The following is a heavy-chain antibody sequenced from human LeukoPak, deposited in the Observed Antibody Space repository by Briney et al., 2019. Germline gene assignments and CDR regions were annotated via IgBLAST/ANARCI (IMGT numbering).Heavy chain of an antibody. V-gene: IGHV3-48*03. CDR2: ISSSGSTI. Sequence: PGGPLRLSCAASGFTFSSYEMNWVRQAPGKGLEWVSYISSSGSTIYYADSVKGRFTISRDDAKNSLYLQMNSLRAEDTAVYYCARDLNYGDYEDYFDYWGQGTLVTVSS. CDR3: ARDLNYGDYEDYFDY. J-gene: IGHJ4*02. CDR1: GFTFSSYE. D-gene: IGHD4-17*01.